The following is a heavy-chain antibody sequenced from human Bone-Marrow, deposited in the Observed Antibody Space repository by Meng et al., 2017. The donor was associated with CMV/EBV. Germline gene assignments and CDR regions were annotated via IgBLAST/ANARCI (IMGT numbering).Heavy chain of an antibody. Sequence: GESLKISCAASGFTFSSYWMSWVRQAPGKGLEWVANVKQDGSEKYYVDSVKGRFTISRDNAKKSLYLQMSGLRAEDTAVYYCVRDSLYSSGWYGDWFESWGQGALVTVSS. CDR3: VRDSLYSSGWYGDWFES. D-gene: IGHD6-19*01. V-gene: IGHV3-7*01. CDR1: GFTFSSYW. CDR2: VKQDGSEK. J-gene: IGHJ5*01.